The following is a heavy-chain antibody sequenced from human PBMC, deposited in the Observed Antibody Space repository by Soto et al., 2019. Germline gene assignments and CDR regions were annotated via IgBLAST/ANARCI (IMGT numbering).Heavy chain of an antibody. V-gene: IGHV3-23*01. CDR1: GFTFSSYA. CDR3: AKDRMIVGATSRFQH. D-gene: IGHD1-26*01. CDR2: ISGSGGST. J-gene: IGHJ1*01. Sequence: GGSLRLSCAASGFTFSSYAMSWVRQAPGKGLEWVSAISGSGGSTYYADSVKGRFTISRDNSKNTLYLQMNSLRAEDTAVYYCAKDRMIVGATSRFQHWGQGTLVTVSS.